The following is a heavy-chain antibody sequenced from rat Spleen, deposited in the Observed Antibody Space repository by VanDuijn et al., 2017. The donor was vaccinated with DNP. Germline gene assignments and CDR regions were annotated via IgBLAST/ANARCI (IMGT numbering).Heavy chain of an antibody. CDR2: ISPGGDKT. J-gene: IGHJ2*01. V-gene: IGHV5-20*01. Sequence: EVQLVESGENLVRPGGSLKLSCAASGFTFSDYYMAWVRQAPTKGLEWVASISPGGDKTYYRDSVKGRFTISRDNAKSSLYLQMDSLRSEDTATYYCTTDAAYWGQGVMVTVSS. CDR1: GFTFSDYY. CDR3: TTDAAY.